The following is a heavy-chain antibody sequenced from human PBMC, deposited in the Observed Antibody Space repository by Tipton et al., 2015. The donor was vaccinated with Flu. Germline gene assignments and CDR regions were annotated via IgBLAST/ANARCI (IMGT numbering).Heavy chain of an antibody. J-gene: IGHJ4*02. V-gene: IGHV4-38-2*01. CDR2: IHRSGST. CDR1: GDSIRSDYF. CDR3: ARSTYYYGSGSSDY. D-gene: IGHD3-10*01. Sequence: TLSLTCVVSGDSIRSDYFWGWIRQPPGKGLEWVATIHRSGSTKYNPSLKSRVTISVDTAKNQFSQRLNSVTASYTAVYYCARSTYYYGSGSSDYWGQGTLVTVSS.